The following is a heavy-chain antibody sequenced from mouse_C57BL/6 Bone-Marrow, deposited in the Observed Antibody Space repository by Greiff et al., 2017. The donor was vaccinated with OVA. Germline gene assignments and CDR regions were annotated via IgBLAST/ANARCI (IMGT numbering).Heavy chain of an antibody. CDR1: GYTFTSYW. V-gene: IGHV1-50*01. D-gene: IGHD2-1*01. CDR2: IDPSDSYT. J-gene: IGHJ2*01. Sequence: QVQLKQSGAELVKPGASVKLSCKASGYTFTSYWMQWVKQRPGQGLEWIGEIDPSDSYTNSNQKFKGKATLTVDTSYITADMQSCSLSSEDSAVYCCASSPVTVYFDYWGQGTTLTVSS. CDR3: ASSPVTVYFDY.